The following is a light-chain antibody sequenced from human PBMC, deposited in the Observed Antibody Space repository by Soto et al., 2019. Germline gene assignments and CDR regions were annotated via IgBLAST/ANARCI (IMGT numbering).Light chain of an antibody. CDR3: QQLT. Sequence: ILLTQSPSSLSASVGDRVTITCRASQGISSYLAWYQQKPGKAPKLMIYAASTLQSGVPSRFSGSGSGTDFTLTISSLQPEDFATYYCQQLTFGPGTKVDIK. V-gene: IGKV1-9*01. J-gene: IGKJ3*01. CDR1: QGISSY. CDR2: AAS.